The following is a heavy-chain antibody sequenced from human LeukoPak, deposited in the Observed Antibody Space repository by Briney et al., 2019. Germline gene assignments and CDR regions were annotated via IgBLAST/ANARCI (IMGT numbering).Heavy chain of an antibody. CDR2: ISYDGSNK. CDR1: GFTFSSYA. Sequence: GRSLRLSCAASGFTFSSYAMHWVRQAPGKGQEWVAVISYDGSNKYYADSVKGRFTISRDNSKNTLYLQMNSLRAEDTAVYYCAREVTIRWRYCSSTSCYFDYWGQGTLVTVSS. V-gene: IGHV3-30-3*01. CDR3: AREVTIRWRYCSSTSCYFDY. J-gene: IGHJ4*02. D-gene: IGHD2-2*01.